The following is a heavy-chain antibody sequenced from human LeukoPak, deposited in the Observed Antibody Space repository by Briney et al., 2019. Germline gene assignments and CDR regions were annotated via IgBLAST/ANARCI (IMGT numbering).Heavy chain of an antibody. CDR2: ISSSSSYI. D-gene: IGHD2-15*01. Sequence: GGSLRLSCAASGFTFSSYSMNWVRQAPGKGLEWVSSISSSSSYIYYADSVKGRFTISRDNAKNSLYLQMSSLRAEDTAVYYCARDVVVVAATEWAFDIWGQGTMVTVSS. J-gene: IGHJ3*02. CDR3: ARDVVVVAATEWAFDI. V-gene: IGHV3-21*01. CDR1: GFTFSSYS.